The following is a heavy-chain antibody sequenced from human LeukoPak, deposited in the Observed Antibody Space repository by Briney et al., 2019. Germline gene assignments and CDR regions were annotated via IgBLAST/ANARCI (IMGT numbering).Heavy chain of an antibody. CDR3: AKHKENYGDSCLDDY. CDR1: GFTFSSYA. V-gene: IGHV3-30-3*02. J-gene: IGHJ4*02. Sequence: SGGSLRLSCAASGFTFSSYAMHWVRQAPGKGLEWVAVISYDGSNKYYADSVKGRFTIIRDNSKNTLYLQMNSLRAEDTAIYYCAKHKENYGDSCLDDYWGQGTLVTVSS. CDR2: ISYDGSNK. D-gene: IGHD4-17*01.